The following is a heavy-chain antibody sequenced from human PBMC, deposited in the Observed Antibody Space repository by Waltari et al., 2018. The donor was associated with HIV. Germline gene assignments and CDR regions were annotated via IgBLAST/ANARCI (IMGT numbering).Heavy chain of an antibody. J-gene: IGHJ4*02. Sequence: QITLKESGPTLVKPTQTLTLTCTFSGFSLSTSGVGVGWIRQPPGKALEWLALIYWNDDKRYSPSLKSRLTITKDTSKNQVVLTMTNMDPVDTATYYCAHIFGYYYEVRAWGQGTLVTVSS. CDR2: IYWNDDK. D-gene: IGHD3-22*01. CDR3: AHIFGYYYEVRA. V-gene: IGHV2-5*01. CDR1: GFSLSTSGVG.